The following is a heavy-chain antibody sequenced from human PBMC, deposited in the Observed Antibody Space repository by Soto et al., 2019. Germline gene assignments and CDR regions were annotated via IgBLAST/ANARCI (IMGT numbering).Heavy chain of an antibody. CDR2: ISAYNGNT. D-gene: IGHD6-13*01. J-gene: IGHJ6*02. CDR1: GYTFTSNG. CDR3: ARDPLAAAYYYYYGMDV. V-gene: IGHV1-18*01. Sequence: ASVKVSCKASGYTFTSNGISWVRQAPGQGLEWMGWISAYNGNTNYAQKLQGRVTMTTDTSTSTAYMELRSLRSDDTAVYYCARDPLAAAYYYYYGMDVWGQGTTVTV.